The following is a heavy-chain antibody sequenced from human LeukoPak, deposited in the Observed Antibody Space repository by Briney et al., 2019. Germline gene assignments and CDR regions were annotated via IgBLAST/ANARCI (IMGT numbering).Heavy chain of an antibody. CDR3: AKDRREYSGSYYVDY. CDR2: ISYDGSNK. Sequence: GGSLRLSCAASGFNFSSYGMHWVRQAPGKGLEWVAVISYDGSNKYYADSVKGRFTISRDNSKNTLYLQMNSLRAEDTAVYYCAKDRREYSGSYYVDYWGQGTLVTVSS. CDR1: GFNFSSYG. V-gene: IGHV3-30*18. J-gene: IGHJ4*02. D-gene: IGHD1-26*01.